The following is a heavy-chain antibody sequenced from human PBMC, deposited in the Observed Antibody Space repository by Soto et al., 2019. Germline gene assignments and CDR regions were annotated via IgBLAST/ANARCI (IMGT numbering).Heavy chain of an antibody. CDR1: VFTFSSYA. J-gene: IGHJ4*02. V-gene: IGHV3-23*01. Sequence: PGGSLRLSCAASVFTFSSYAMIWVRQAPGKGLEWVSAISGSGGSTYYADSVKGRFTISRDNSKNTLYLQMNSLRAEDTAVYYCAKDSSVVPDAIALDYWGQGTLVT. CDR2: ISGSGGST. D-gene: IGHD2-2*01. CDR3: AKDSSVVPDAIALDY.